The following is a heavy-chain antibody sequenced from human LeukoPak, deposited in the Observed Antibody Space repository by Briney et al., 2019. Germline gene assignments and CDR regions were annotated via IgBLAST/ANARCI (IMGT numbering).Heavy chain of an antibody. V-gene: IGHV4-39*07. J-gene: IGHJ4*02. Sequence: SETLSLACTVSGGSISSYYWGWIRQPPGKGLEWIGSIYYSGSTYYNPSLKSRVTISVDTSKNQFSLKLSSVTAADTAVYYCARGNYYDSSGYPNWGQGTLVTVSS. D-gene: IGHD3-22*01. CDR1: GGSISSYY. CDR2: IYYSGST. CDR3: ARGNYYDSSGYPN.